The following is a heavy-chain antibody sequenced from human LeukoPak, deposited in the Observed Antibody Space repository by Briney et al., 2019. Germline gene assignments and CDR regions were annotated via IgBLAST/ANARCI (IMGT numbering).Heavy chain of an antibody. CDR2: INPNSGGT. Sequence: ASVKVSCKASGYTFTGYYMHRVRQAPGQGLEWMGWINPNSGGTNYAQKFQGRVTMTRDTSISTAYMELSRLRSDDTAVYYCARGWIAVAGTGADYWGQGTLVTVSS. CDR1: GYTFTGYY. J-gene: IGHJ4*02. CDR3: ARGWIAVAGTGADY. D-gene: IGHD6-19*01. V-gene: IGHV1-2*02.